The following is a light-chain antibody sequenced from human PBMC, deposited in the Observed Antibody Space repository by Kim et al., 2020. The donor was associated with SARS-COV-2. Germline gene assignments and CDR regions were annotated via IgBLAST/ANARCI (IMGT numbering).Light chain of an antibody. V-gene: IGKV1-39*01. J-gene: IGKJ3*01. CDR1: QSISSY. Sequence: ASVGDRVTITCRASQSISSYLNWYQQKPGKAPKLLIYAASSLQSGVPSRFSGSGSGTDFSLTISSLQPEDFATYYCQQSYSTPQTFGPGTKVDIK. CDR3: QQSYSTPQT. CDR2: AAS.